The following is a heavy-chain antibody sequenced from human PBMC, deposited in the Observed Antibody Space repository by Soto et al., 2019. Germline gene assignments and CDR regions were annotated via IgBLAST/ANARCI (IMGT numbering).Heavy chain of an antibody. CDR3: AKTEIGYCSGGSCYADY. D-gene: IGHD2-15*01. CDR2: ISYDGSNK. V-gene: IGHV3-30*18. J-gene: IGHJ4*02. CDR1: GFPFNTCG. Sequence: GGSLRLSCAASGFPFNTCGMHWVRQAPGKGLEWVAVISYDGSNKYYADSVKGRFTISRDNSKNTLYLQMISLRAEDTAVYYCAKTEIGYCSGGSCYADYWGQGTLVTV.